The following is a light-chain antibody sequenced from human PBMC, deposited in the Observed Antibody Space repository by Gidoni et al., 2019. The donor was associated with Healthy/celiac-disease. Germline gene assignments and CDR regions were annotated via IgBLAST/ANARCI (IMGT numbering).Light chain of an antibody. CDR2: DAS. CDR3: QQRSNRPLT. J-gene: IGKJ4*01. V-gene: IGKV3-11*01. CDR1: QSVSSY. Sequence: IVLTQSPATLSSSPGERATLSCRASQSVSSYLAWYQQKPGQAPRLLIYDASNSATGIPARFSGSGSGTDFTLTISSLEPEDVAVYYCQQRSNRPLTFGGGTKVEIK.